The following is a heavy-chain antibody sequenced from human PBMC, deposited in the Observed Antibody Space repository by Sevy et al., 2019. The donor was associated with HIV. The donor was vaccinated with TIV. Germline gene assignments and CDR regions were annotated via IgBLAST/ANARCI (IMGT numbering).Heavy chain of an antibody. V-gene: IGHV3-53*01. CDR3: ARVGYCRGGTCFSGFYYAMDV. D-gene: IGHD2-15*01. Sequence: GESLKISCAVSGFTLTNEFFSWVRQAPGKGLEWVAVVYSGGATYYADSVKGRFTISRDKSKSTLYLQMKSLRAEGTAVYYGARVGYCRGGTCFSGFYYAMDVWGQGTTVTVSS. CDR2: VYSGGAT. CDR1: GFTLTNEF. J-gene: IGHJ6*02.